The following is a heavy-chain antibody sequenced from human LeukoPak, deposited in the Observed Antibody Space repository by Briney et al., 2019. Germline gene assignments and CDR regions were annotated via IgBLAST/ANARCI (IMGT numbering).Heavy chain of an antibody. V-gene: IGHV1-18*01. CDR3: AGTGRGDWFDP. CDR2: ISGYNGNT. CDR1: GYTFSSHA. Sequence: ASVKVSCKTSGYTFSSHAINWVRQAPGQGLEWMGWISGYNGNTNYAQKFQGRVTMTTDTSTSTAYMELRSLRSDDTAVYYCAGTGRGDWFDPWGQGTLVTVSS. D-gene: IGHD1-1*01. J-gene: IGHJ5*02.